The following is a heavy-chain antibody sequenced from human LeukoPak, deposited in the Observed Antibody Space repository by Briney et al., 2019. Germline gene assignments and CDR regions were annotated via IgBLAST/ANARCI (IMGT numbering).Heavy chain of an antibody. CDR3: ARGYSGQRITIFGVVIPTPGRFDP. V-gene: IGHV1-8*01. J-gene: IGHJ5*02. CDR2: MNHNSGNT. D-gene: IGHD3-3*01. Sequence: ASVKVSFKASGYTFTSYVINWVRPATGQGLEWMGWMNHNSGNTGYAQKFQGRVTMTRNTSISTAYMELSSLRSEDTAVYYCARGYSGQRITIFGVVIPTPGRFDPWGQGTLVTVSS. CDR1: GYTFTSYV.